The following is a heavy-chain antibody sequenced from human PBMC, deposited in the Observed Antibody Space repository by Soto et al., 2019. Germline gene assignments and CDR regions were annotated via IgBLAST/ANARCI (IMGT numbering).Heavy chain of an antibody. V-gene: IGHV4-38-2*01. CDR3: ARAENDKWQQLSPGWFDP. CDR2: IYHSGST. D-gene: IGHD6-13*01. Sequence: PSETLSLTCAVSGYSISSGYYWGWIRQPPGKGLEWIGSIYHSGSTYYNPSLKSRVTISVDTSKNQFSLKLSSVTAADTAVYYCARAENDKWQQLSPGWFDPWGQGTLVTVSS. CDR1: GYSISSGYY. J-gene: IGHJ5*02.